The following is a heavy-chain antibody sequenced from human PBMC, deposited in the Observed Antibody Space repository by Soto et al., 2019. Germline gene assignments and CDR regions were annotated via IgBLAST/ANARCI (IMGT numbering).Heavy chain of an antibody. CDR1: GFTFSSYD. CDR3: ARGIAVAGTGFDY. V-gene: IGHV3-13*01. J-gene: IGHJ4*02. D-gene: IGHD6-19*01. CDR2: IGTAGDT. Sequence: EVQLVESGGGLVQPGGSLRLSCAASGFTFSSYDMHWVRQATGKGLEWVSAIGTAGDTYYPGSVKGRFTISRENAKNSLYLQMNSLRAGDTAVYYCARGIAVAGTGFDYWGQGTLVTVSS.